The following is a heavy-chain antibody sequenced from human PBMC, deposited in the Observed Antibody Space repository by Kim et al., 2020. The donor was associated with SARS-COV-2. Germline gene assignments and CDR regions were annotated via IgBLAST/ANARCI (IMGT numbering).Heavy chain of an antibody. Sequence: GGSLRLSCAASGFTFDDYAMHWVRHSPGKGLEWVSGISWNSGSIGYADSVKGRFTISRDNAKDSLYLQMNSLRAEDTALYYCTKSDTYYYASGGFDYWGQGTLVTVSS. CDR2: ISWNSGSI. J-gene: IGHJ4*02. CDR3: TKSDTYYYASGGFDY. V-gene: IGHV3-9*01. CDR1: GFTFDDYA. D-gene: IGHD3-10*01.